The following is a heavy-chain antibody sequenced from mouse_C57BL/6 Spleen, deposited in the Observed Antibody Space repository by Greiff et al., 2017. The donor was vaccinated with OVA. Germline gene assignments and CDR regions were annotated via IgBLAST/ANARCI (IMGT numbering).Heavy chain of an antibody. V-gene: IGHV14-4*01. CDR2: IDPENGDT. CDR3: TTPRCGYCDQ. J-gene: IGHJ2*01. CDR1: GFNIKDDY. Sequence: EVQLQQSGAELVRPGASVKLSCTASGFNIKDDYMHWVKQRPEQGLEWIGWIDPENGDTEYASKFQGKATITADTSSNTAYLPLSSLTSEDTAVYYCTTPRCGYCDQWGKGTTLTVSS.